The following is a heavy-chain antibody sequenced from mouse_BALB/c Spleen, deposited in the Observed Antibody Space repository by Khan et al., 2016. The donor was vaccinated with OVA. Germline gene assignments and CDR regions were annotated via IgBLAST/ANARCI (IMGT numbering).Heavy chain of an antibody. CDR2: INSDGAYT. D-gene: IGHD1-3*01. CDR3: ARHNFGPFAY. J-gene: IGHJ3*01. V-gene: IGHV5-9-3*01. Sequence: EVELVESGGGLVKPGGSLKLSCAASGFTFSSYAVSWVRQTPEKRLEWVATINSDGAYTYYPDSVKGRFTIPRDHAMNTLYLQMSSLRSEDTAMYYCARHNFGPFAYWGQGTLVTVSA. CDR1: GFTFSSYA.